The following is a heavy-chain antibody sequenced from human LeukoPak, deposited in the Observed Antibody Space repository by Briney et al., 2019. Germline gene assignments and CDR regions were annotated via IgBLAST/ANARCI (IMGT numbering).Heavy chain of an antibody. CDR3: ARGRPHGNDY. D-gene: IGHD4-23*01. CDR2: IASDGSST. J-gene: IGHJ4*02. Sequence: GGSLRLSCAASGNYWTHWVRQAPGKGLVWVSRIASDGSSTTYADSVKGRFSISRDNAKNTLYLQMNSLRVEDTAVYYCARGRPHGNDYWGQGTLVTVSS. V-gene: IGHV3-74*01. CDR1: GNYW.